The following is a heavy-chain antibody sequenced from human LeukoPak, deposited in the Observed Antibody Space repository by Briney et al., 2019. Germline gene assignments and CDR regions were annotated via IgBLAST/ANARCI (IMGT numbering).Heavy chain of an antibody. D-gene: IGHD3-22*01. J-gene: IGHJ2*01. V-gene: IGHV4-4*08. CDR1: GGSIFSSY. CDR3: ARRAYFDSSGYSPTSGYFDL. Sequence: SETLSLTCTVSGGSIFSSYWNWIRQSPGNGLECLGYIYSNGTTHCSPSLRGRGTISIATSKNQFSLRLASVTAADTAIYYCARRAYFDSSGYSPTSGYFDLWGRGTLVTISS. CDR2: IYSNGTT.